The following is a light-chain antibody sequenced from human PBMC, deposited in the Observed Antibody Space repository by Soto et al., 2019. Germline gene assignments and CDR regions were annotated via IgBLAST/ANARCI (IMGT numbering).Light chain of an antibody. CDR3: QQYNNWPHT. Sequence: EVVMTQSPATLSVYPGERATLSCRASQSVSSDLAWYLQKPGQAPSLLVYGASTRATGMPARFSVSGSGTEFTLTISSLQSEDFAVYYCQQYNNWPHTFGQGTKLEIK. V-gene: IGKV3-15*01. J-gene: IGKJ2*01. CDR1: QSVSSD. CDR2: GAS.